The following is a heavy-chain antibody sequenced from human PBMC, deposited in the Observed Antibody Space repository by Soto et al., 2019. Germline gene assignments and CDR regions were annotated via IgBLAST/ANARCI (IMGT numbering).Heavy chain of an antibody. CDR2: ISWNSGSI. J-gene: IGHJ3*02. CDR1: GFTFDDYA. CDR3: ATLTSDAFDI. Sequence: GGSLRLSCAASGFTFDDYAMHWVRQAPGKGLEWVSGISWNSGSIGYADSVKGRFIISRDNAKNSLYLQMNSLRAEDTALYYCATLTSDAFDIWGQGTMVTVSS. V-gene: IGHV3-9*01. D-gene: IGHD7-27*01.